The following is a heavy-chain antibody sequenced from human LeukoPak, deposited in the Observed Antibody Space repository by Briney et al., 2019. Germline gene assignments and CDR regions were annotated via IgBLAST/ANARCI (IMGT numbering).Heavy chain of an antibody. Sequence: GGSLRLSCSASGFTFRTYAMHWVRQAPGKGLEYVSAISSNGDSTYYADSVKGRFTISRDNSRNTVYLQMSSLRADDTAVYYCVKDWFGDFWGQGTLVTVSS. D-gene: IGHD3-10*01. J-gene: IGHJ4*02. CDR2: ISSNGDST. CDR1: GFTFRTYA. V-gene: IGHV3-64D*06. CDR3: VKDWFGDF.